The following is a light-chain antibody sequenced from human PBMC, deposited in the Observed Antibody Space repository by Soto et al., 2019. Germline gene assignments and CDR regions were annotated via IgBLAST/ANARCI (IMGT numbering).Light chain of an antibody. V-gene: IGKV3-20*01. CDR3: QKDGSLSWT. J-gene: IGKJ1*01. Sequence: EIVLTQSPGTLSFSPGERATLSCRASQNVDTKYLAWYQLKPGQAPRIIIFGASGRATGIPDRFSGSGSGRDFTLTISRLEIEDFAVYYFQKDGSLSWTFGQGTRVEIK. CDR1: QNVDTKY. CDR2: GAS.